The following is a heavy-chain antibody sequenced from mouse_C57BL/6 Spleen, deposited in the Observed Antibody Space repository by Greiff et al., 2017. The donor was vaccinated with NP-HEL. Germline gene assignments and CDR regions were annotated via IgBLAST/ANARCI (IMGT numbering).Heavy chain of an antibody. Sequence: QVQLKQSGAELARPGASVKMSCKASGYTFTSYTMHWVKQRPGQGLEWIGYINPSSGYTKYNQKFKDKATLTADKSSSTAYMQLSSLTSEDSAVYYCASPFITTVVATEDYWGQGTTLTVSS. CDR3: ASPFITTVVATEDY. J-gene: IGHJ2*01. CDR1: GYTFTSYT. D-gene: IGHD1-1*01. CDR2: INPSSGYT. V-gene: IGHV1-4*01.